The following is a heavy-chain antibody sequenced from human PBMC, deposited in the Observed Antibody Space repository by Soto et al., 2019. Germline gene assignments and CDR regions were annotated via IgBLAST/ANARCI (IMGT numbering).Heavy chain of an antibody. J-gene: IGHJ4*02. CDR2: IYDTGSA. Sequence: SETLSLTCAVSGGSISGSSYSWSWIRQPPGKGLEWIGYIYDTGSAYYNPSLKSRVTISVDRSKNQFSLSVNSVTAADTAVYYCARTWELIKFDYWGQGTLVTVSS. CDR3: ARTWELIKFDY. CDR1: GGSISGSSYS. D-gene: IGHD1-26*01. V-gene: IGHV4-30-2*01.